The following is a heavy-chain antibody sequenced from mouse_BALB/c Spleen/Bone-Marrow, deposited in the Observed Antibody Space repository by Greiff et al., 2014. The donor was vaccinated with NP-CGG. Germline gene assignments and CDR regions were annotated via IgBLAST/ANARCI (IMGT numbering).Heavy chain of an antibody. CDR2: IDPANGNT. J-gene: IGHJ4*01. CDR1: GFNIKDTY. V-gene: IGHV14-3*02. CDR3: ARWEYYAMDY. Sequence: SGAELVKPGASVKLSCTASGFNIKDTYMHWVKQRPEQGLEWIGRIDPANGNTKYDQKFQGKATITADTSSNTAYLQLSSLTSEDTAVYYCARWEYYAMDYWGQGTSVTVSS. D-gene: IGHD4-1*01.